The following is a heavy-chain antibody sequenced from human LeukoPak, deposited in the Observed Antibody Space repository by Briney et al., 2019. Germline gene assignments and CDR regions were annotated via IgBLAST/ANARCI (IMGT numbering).Heavy chain of an antibody. V-gene: IGHV4-34*01. CDR1: GGSFSGYY. CDR3: ASQPHSGSYYFPSKARYYYYGMDV. Sequence: PSETLSLTCAVYGGSFSGYYWSWIRQPPGKGLEWIGEINHSESTNYNPSLKSRVTISVDTSKNQFSLKLSPVTAADTAVYYCASQPHSGSYYFPSKARYYYYGMDVWGQGTTVTVSS. CDR2: INHSEST. J-gene: IGHJ6*02. D-gene: IGHD1-26*01.